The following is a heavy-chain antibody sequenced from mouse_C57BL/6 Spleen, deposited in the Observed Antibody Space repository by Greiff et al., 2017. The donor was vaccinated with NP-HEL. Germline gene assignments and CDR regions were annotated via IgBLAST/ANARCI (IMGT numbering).Heavy chain of an antibody. CDR2: IDPETGGT. J-gene: IGHJ3*01. V-gene: IGHV1-15*01. CDR1: GYTFTDYE. CDR3: TRESPFAY. Sequence: QVQLKESGAELVRPGASVTLSCKASGYTFTDYEMHWVKQTPVHGLEWIGAIDPETGGTAYNQKFKGKAILTADKSSSTAYMELRSLTSEDSAVYYCTRESPFAYWGQGTLVTVSA.